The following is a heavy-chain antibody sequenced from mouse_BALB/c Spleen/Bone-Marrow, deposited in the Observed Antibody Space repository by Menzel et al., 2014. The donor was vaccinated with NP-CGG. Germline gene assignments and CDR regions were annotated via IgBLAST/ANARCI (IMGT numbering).Heavy chain of an antibody. CDR1: GFSLTKHG. J-gene: IGHJ3*01. V-gene: IGHV2-2*02. D-gene: IGHD2-1*01. CDR3: ARGNYGAWFTH. CDR2: IWGGGST. Sequence: VKVVDSGPGLVQPSQSLSITCTVSGFSLTKHGVHWIRQSPGKGLEWLGVIWGGGSTDYNAAFISRLSISKDNSKSQVVFKMNSLEVNDRAMYYCARGNYGAWFTHWGQGTLVTVSA.